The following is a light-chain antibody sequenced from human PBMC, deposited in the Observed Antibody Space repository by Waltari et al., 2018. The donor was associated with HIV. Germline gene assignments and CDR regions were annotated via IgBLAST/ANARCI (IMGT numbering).Light chain of an antibody. Sequence: QSVLTQPPSASGTPAQMVTISCSGSRSNIGSKTVNWYQQLPGTAPKLLIYSNDQRPSGVPDRFPGSKSGTSASLAISGLQSEDEAGYYCAAWDVSLNGLVFGGGTKLTVL. J-gene: IGLJ2*01. CDR3: AAWDVSLNGLV. CDR2: SND. CDR1: RSNIGSKT. V-gene: IGLV1-44*01.